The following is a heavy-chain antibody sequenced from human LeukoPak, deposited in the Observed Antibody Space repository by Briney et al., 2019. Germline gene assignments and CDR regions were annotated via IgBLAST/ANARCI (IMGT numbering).Heavy chain of an antibody. J-gene: IGHJ4*02. V-gene: IGHV1-46*01. CDR1: GSTFTSYY. Sequence: ASVKLPCKASGSTFTSYYMHWVRQAPGQGLGGMGIMNPSGGSTSYAQKFLGRVTMTRDTSTSTVYMALSSLRSEDTAVYYCARDPAQSAAGTFDYWGQGTLVTVSS. CDR3: ARDPAQSAAGTFDY. D-gene: IGHD6-13*01. CDR2: MNPSGGST.